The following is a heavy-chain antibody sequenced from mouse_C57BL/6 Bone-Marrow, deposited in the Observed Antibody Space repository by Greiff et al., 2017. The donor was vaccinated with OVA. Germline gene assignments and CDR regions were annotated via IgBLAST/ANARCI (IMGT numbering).Heavy chain of an antibody. CDR2: SRNKANDYTT. Sequence: EVKVVESGGGLVQSGRSLRLSCATSGFTFSDFYMEWVRQAPGKGLEWIAASRNKANDYTTEYSASVKGRFIVSRDTSQSILYLQMNALRAEDTAIYYCARAPYYGSSYPYWYFDVWGTGTTVTVSS. V-gene: IGHV7-1*01. CDR3: ARAPYYGSSYPYWYFDV. D-gene: IGHD1-1*01. J-gene: IGHJ1*03. CDR1: GFTFSDFY.